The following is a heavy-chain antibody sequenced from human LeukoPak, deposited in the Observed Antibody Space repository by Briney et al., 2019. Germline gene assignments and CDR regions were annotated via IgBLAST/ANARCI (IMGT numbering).Heavy chain of an antibody. Sequence: ASVKVSCKASGYTFTSYDINWVRQATGQGLEWMGWMNPNSGNTGYAQKFQGRVTMTRNTSISTAYMELSSLRSEDTAVYYCARGLGYSSSWYFGTIPNPRYYYYGMDVWGQGTTVTVSS. CDR2: MNPNSGNT. V-gene: IGHV1-8*01. D-gene: IGHD6-13*01. J-gene: IGHJ6*02. CDR1: GYTFTSYD. CDR3: ARGLGYSSSWYFGTIPNPRYYYYGMDV.